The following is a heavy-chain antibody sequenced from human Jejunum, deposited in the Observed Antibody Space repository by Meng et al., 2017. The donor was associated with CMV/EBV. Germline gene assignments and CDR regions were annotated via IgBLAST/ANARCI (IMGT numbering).Heavy chain of an antibody. CDR2: IKEDGSEK. Sequence: SGFTFSSYWLSWVRQAPGKGLGWVASIKEDGSEKHYVDSVRGRFTISRYNAKNSLYLQMNSLRAEDTAVYYCARGEYQLLFGAFDIWGQGTMVTVSS. CDR3: ARGEYQLLFGAFDI. D-gene: IGHD2-2*01. CDR1: GFTFSSYW. J-gene: IGHJ3*02. V-gene: IGHV3-7*01.